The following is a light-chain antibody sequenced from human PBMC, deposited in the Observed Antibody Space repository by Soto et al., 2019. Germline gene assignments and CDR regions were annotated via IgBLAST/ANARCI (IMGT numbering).Light chain of an antibody. J-gene: IGKJ4*01. CDR1: QGISNY. CDR2: AAS. Sequence: DIQMTQSPPSLSASVGDRVTITCRASQGISNYVAWLQQKPGKAPKSLIYAASSLQSGVPSKFSGSGSGTXXXXXXXXXXXXDFATYYCQQYKTYPLTFGGGTKVEIK. CDR3: QQYKTYPLT. V-gene: IGKV1-16*02.